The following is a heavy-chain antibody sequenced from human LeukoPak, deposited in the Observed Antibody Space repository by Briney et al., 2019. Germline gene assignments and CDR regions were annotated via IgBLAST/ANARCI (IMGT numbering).Heavy chain of an antibody. CDR3: ARDRGQGTDY. D-gene: IGHD3-10*01. J-gene: IGHJ4*02. CDR1: GFSVSTTS. V-gene: IGHV3-53*01. Sequence: GGSLRLSCAASGFSVSTTSMTWVRQAPGKGLDWVSVIFAGGRTYYGDSVKGRFTISRDDSTNTLYLQMNSLRAEDTAIYYCARDRGQGTDYWGQGTLVTASS. CDR2: IFAGGRT.